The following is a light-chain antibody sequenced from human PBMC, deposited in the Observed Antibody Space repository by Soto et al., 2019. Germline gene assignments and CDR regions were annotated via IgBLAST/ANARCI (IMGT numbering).Light chain of an antibody. CDR3: QQFNSWA. J-gene: IGKJ1*01. CDR1: QCISSA. V-gene: IGKV1-13*02. Sequence: AIQLTQSPSSLSASVGDRVTITCRARQCISSALAWYQQKPGKAPKLLIYDASSLESGVPSRFSGSGSGTDFTLTISSLQPEDFATYYCQQFNSWAFGQGTKVEIK. CDR2: DAS.